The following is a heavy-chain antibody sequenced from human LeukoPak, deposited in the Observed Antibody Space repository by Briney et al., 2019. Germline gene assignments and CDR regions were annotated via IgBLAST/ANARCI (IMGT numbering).Heavy chain of an antibody. J-gene: IGHJ4*02. Sequence: GGSLRLSCAASGFTFSRYAMSWVRQAPGKGLEWVSGIRDSGGSTFYADSVKGRFTISRGNSKNTLYLQMNSLRAEDTAVYYCASIGSSGWYFDYWGQGTLVTVSS. D-gene: IGHD6-19*01. CDR2: IRDSGGST. CDR1: GFTFSRYA. V-gene: IGHV3-23*01. CDR3: ASIGSSGWYFDY.